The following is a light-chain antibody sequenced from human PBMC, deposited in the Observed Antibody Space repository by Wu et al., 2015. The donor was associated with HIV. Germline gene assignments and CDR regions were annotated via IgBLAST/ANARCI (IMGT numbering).Light chain of an antibody. J-gene: IGKJ4*01. CDR2: GTS. V-gene: IGKV3-20*01. CDR1: QSVGSSY. CDR3: QQYGSSPLT. Sequence: EIVLTQSPGTLSLSPGERVTLSCRASQSVGSSYLTWYQQKPGQAPRLLIYGTSIRATGTPDRFSGSGSGTDFTLTISRLEPEDFAVYYCQQYGSSPLTFGGGTERW.